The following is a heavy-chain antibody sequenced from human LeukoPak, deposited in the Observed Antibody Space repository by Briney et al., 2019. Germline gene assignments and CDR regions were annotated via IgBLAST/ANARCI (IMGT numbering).Heavy chain of an antibody. CDR1: GYTFTGYY. V-gene: IGHV1-18*04. J-gene: IGHJ4*02. CDR3: ARDGYFDH. Sequence: GASVKVSCKASGYTFTGYYMHWVRQAPGQGLEWMGWISAHNGNTNYAQNLQGRVTMTTDTSTSTAYMELRSLASDDTAVYYCARDGYFDHWGQGTLVTVSS. CDR2: ISAHNGNT.